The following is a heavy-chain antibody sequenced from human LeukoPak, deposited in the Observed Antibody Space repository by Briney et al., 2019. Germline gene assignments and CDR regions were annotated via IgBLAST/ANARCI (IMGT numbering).Heavy chain of an antibody. D-gene: IGHD3-10*01. CDR3: ARDTASGVWFGES. J-gene: IGHJ5*02. Sequence: KTGGSLRLSCAASGFTFSDYYMSWIRQAPGKGLEWVSYISSSSSYTNYADSVKGRFTISRDNAKKSLHLQMNGLRAEDTAVYFCARDTASGVWFGESWGQGTLVTVSS. CDR2: ISSSSSYT. CDR1: GFTFSDYY. V-gene: IGHV3-11*05.